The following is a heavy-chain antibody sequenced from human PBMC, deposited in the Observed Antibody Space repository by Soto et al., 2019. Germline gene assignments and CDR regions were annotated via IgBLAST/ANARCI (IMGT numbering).Heavy chain of an antibody. Sequence: GGSLRLSCATSGFAFSNYGMHWVRQAPGKGLEWVAVISFDGRNEFYGDSVKGRFSISRDNSKNALYLQMNSLRVDDTSVYYCAKGAGRRIAAAGFDYWGQGTLVTASS. CDR1: GFAFSNYG. V-gene: IGHV3-30*18. CDR3: AKGAGRRIAAAGFDY. J-gene: IGHJ4*02. CDR2: ISFDGRNE. D-gene: IGHD6-13*01.